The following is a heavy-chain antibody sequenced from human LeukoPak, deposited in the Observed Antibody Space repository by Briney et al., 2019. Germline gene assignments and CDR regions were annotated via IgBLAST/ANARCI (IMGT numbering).Heavy chain of an antibody. Sequence: ASVKVSCKASGGTFSSYAISWVRQAPGQGLEWMGGIIPIFGTANYAQKFQGRVTITADESTSTAYMELSSLRSEDTAVYYCARGDGGISRMVWGYYFDYWGQGTLVTVSS. CDR2: IIPIFGTA. V-gene: IGHV1-69*13. CDR3: ARGDGGISRMVWGYYFDY. CDR1: GGTFSSYA. D-gene: IGHD4-23*01. J-gene: IGHJ4*02.